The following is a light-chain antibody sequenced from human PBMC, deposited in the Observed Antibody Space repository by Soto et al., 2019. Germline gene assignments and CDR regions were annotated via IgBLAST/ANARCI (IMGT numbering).Light chain of an antibody. Sequence: DIQMTQSPSTLSASVGDRVTITCRASQSISSWLAWYQQKSGKAPKLLIYKASSLETGVPPRFSGSGSGTEFTLTISSLQPDDFATYYCQQYNSYSLTFGQGTNVEIK. CDR1: QSISSW. CDR2: KAS. CDR3: QQYNSYSLT. V-gene: IGKV1-5*03. J-gene: IGKJ1*01.